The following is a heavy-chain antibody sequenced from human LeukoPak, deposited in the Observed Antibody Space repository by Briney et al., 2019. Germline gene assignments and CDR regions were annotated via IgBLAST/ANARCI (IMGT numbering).Heavy chain of an antibody. CDR3: AKGGGLAVRPPNEGFFDQ. Sequence: GGSLRLSCAASGFTFSSYGMHWVRQAPGKGLEWVAFIRYDGSNKYYADSVKGRFTISRDKVVNTLYLQMNSLRLDDTAVYYCAKGGGLAVRPPNEGFFDQWGLGTLVTVSS. CDR2: IRYDGSNK. J-gene: IGHJ4*02. V-gene: IGHV3-30*02. D-gene: IGHD6-6*01. CDR1: GFTFSSYG.